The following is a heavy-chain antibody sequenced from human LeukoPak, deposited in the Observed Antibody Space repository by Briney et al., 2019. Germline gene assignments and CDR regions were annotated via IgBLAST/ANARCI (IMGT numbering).Heavy chain of an antibody. CDR1: GFTFDDYA. Sequence: GRSLRLSCAASGFTFDDYAMHWVRQAPGKGLEWVSGISWNSGSIGYADSVKGRFTISRDNAKNSLYLQMNSLRDEDTAVYYCARAPDYWGQGTLVTVSS. CDR2: ISWNSGSI. V-gene: IGHV3-9*01. J-gene: IGHJ4*02. CDR3: ARAPDY.